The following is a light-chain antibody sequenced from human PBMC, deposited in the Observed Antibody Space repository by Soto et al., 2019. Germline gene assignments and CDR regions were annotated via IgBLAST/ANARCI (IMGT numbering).Light chain of an antibody. CDR3: QYQGT. J-gene: IGKJ4*01. V-gene: IGKV3-20*01. CDR2: DTS. CDR1: QSVGRRY. Sequence: IVLTQSPDTLSLSPGERATLSCRASQSVGRRYLAWYQQKPGQAPMLLIYDTSERASDIPDRFSGSGSGTDFTLTISRLVPEDFAVYYCQYQGTFGGGTKVDIE.